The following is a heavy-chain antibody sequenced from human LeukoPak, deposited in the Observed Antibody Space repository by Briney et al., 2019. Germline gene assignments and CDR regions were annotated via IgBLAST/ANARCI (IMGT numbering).Heavy chain of an antibody. CDR1: GGSISSFY. Sequence: SETLSLTCTVSGGSISSFYWTWIRQPPGKGLEWIGYIYYSGSTNYNPSLKGRVTISVDTSKNKFSLKLSSVTAADTAVYYCARDNPHNDILVDNFDYWGQGTLVTVSS. J-gene: IGHJ4*02. V-gene: IGHV4-59*12. CDR3: ARDNPHNDILVDNFDY. D-gene: IGHD2-2*01. CDR2: IYYSGST.